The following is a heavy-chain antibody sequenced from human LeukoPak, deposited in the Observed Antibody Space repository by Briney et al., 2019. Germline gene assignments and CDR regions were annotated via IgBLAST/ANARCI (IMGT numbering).Heavy chain of an antibody. J-gene: IGHJ4*02. CDR1: GFTFSSYA. CDR2: ISGSGDIT. D-gene: IGHD2-15*01. CDR3: AKDVRGGCSGGSCYY. V-gene: IGHV3-23*01. Sequence: PGGSLRLSCAACGFTFSSYAMIWVRQAPGKGLEWVSTISGSGDITYYADSVKGRFTSSRDNSKNTLYLQMNSLSAEDAAVYYCAKDVRGGCSGGSCYYWGQGTLVTVSS.